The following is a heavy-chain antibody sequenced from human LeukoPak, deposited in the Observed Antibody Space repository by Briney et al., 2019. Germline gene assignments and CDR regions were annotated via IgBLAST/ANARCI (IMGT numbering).Heavy chain of an antibody. D-gene: IGHD6-13*01. Sequence: SVKVSCKASGGTFSSYTISWVRQAPGQGREWMGRIIPILGIANYAQKFQGRVTITADKPTSTAYMELSSLRSEDTAVYYCADHSSSWTFDYWGQGTLVTVSS. V-gene: IGHV1-69*02. CDR3: ADHSSSWTFDY. CDR1: GGTFSSYT. CDR2: IIPILGIA. J-gene: IGHJ4*02.